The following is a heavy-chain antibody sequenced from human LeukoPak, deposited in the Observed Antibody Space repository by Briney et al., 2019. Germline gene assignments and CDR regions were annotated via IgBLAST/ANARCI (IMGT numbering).Heavy chain of an antibody. V-gene: IGHV3-11*01. J-gene: IGHJ6*02. CDR3: ARDIVVVPAAAYYYYGMDV. CDR2: ISSSGSTI. D-gene: IGHD2-2*01. Sequence: GGSLRLSCAASGFTFSDYYMSWIRQAPGKGLEWVSYISSSGSTIYYADSVKGRFTISRDNAKNSLYLQMNSLGAEDTAVYYCARDIVVVPAAAYYYYGMDVWGQGTTVTVSS. CDR1: GFTFSDYY.